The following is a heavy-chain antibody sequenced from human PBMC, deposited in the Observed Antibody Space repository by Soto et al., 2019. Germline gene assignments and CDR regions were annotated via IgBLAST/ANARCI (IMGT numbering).Heavy chain of an antibody. D-gene: IGHD2-21*01. Sequence: ASETLSLTCIVSNGSINTSNYYWGWIRQPPGKGLEWIGSIYSSGSTYHDPSLKTRVSISVDTSKNQFSLNLSSVTAADTAVYFYTGDYSRHEYRVRRQFDYWGRGILVTVSS. V-gene: IGHV4-39*02. J-gene: IGHJ4*02. CDR1: NGSINTSNYY. CDR2: IYSSGST. CDR3: TGDYSRHEYRVRRQFDY.